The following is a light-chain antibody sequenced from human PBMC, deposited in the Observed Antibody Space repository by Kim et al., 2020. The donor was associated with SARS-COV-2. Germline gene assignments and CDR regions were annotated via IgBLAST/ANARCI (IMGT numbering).Light chain of an antibody. V-gene: IGLV3-19*01. J-gene: IGLJ2*01. CDR2: GKN. CDR1: SLRSYY. Sequence: SSELTQDPAVSVALGQTVRITCQGDSLRSYYASWYQQKPGQAPVLVIYGKNNRPSGIPDRFSDSSSGNTASLTITGAQAEDEADYYCNSRDSSGNHVVFG. CDR3: NSRDSSGNHVV.